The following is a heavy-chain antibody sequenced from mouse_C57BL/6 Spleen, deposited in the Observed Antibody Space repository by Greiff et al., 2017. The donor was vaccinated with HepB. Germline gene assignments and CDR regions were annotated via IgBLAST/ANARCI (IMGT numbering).Heavy chain of an antibody. CDR2: IYPRSGNT. CDR3: ARKDYGSSPWFAY. V-gene: IGHV1-81*01. Sequence: VQVVESGAELARPGASVKLSCKASGYTFTSYGISWVKQRTGQGLEWIGEIYPRSGNTYYNEKFKGKATLTADKSSSTAYMELRSLTSEDSAVYFCARKDYGSSPWFAYWGQGTLVTVSA. CDR1: GYTFTSYG. J-gene: IGHJ3*01. D-gene: IGHD1-1*01.